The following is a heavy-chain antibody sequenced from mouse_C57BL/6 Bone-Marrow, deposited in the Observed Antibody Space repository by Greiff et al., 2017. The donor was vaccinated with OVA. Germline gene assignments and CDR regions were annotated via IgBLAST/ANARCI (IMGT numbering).Heavy chain of an antibody. CDR1: GYTFTDYE. D-gene: IGHD2-1*01. V-gene: IGHV1-15*01. Sequence: LVESGAELVRPGASVTLSCKASGYTFTDYEMHWVKQTPVHGLEWIGAIDPETGGTAYNQKFKGKAILTADKSSSTAYMELRSLTSEDSAVYYCTREGNSYAMDYWGQGTSVTVSS. CDR2: IDPETGGT. J-gene: IGHJ4*01. CDR3: TREGNSYAMDY.